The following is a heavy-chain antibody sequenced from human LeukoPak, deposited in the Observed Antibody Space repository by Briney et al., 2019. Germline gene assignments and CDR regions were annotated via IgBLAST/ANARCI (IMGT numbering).Heavy chain of an antibody. CDR1: GYTFTGYY. V-gene: IGHV1-2*02. CDR2: INPNSGDT. CDR3: SRDFGEPTGYYMDV. D-gene: IGHD3-3*01. Sequence: ASVKVSCKASGYTFTGYYMHWVRQAPGQGLEWMGWINPNSGDTNYAQKFQGRVTMTRDTSISSAYMELSSLRSDDTAVYYCSRDFGEPTGYYMDVWGKGTTVTVSS. J-gene: IGHJ6*03.